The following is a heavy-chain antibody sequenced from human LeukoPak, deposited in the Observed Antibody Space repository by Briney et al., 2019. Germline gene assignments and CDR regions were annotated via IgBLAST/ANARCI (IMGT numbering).Heavy chain of an antibody. Sequence: GGSLRLSCLASGFTFNNYAMTWVRQAPGKGREWVSGISRSGYRTYYADSVKGRFTITRDNSKKTLYLQMNSLGDEDTALYFCAQWSRYLDYWGQGTLVTVSS. CDR3: AQWSRYLDY. CDR2: ISRSGYRT. CDR1: GFTFNNYA. V-gene: IGHV3-23*01. D-gene: IGHD1-26*01. J-gene: IGHJ4*02.